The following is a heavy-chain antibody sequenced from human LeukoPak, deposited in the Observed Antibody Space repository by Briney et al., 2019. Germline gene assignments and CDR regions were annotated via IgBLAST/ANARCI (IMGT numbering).Heavy chain of an antibody. CDR3: ARVIGSSGYYDYYYYYYGMDV. Sequence: GASVKVSCNASGYTFTSYGISWVRQAPGQGLEWMGWISAYNGNTNYAQKLQGRVTMTTDTSTSTAYMELRSLRSDDTAVYYCARVIGSSGYYDYYYYYYGMDVWGQGTTVTVSS. J-gene: IGHJ6*02. V-gene: IGHV1-18*01. D-gene: IGHD3-22*01. CDR2: ISAYNGNT. CDR1: GYTFTSYG.